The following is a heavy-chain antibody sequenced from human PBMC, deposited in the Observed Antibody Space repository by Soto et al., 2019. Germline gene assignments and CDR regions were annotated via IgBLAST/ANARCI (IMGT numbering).Heavy chain of an antibody. V-gene: IGHV4-28*01. CDR3: ARKRVADAFDI. CDR1: GYSISFSNW. Sequence: QVQLQESGPGLVKPSDTLSLTCAVSGYSISFSNWWCWIRPPPGKGLEWIGYTYYSGSTYYNPSLKSRVTMSVDTSKNQFSLKLSSVTAVDTAVYYCARKRVADAFDIWGQGTMVTVSS. J-gene: IGHJ3*02. D-gene: IGHD2-15*01. CDR2: TYYSGST.